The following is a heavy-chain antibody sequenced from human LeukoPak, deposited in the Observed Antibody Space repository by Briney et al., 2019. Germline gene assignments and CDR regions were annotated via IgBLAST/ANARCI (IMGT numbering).Heavy chain of an antibody. D-gene: IGHD6-13*01. Sequence: PSETLSLTCTVSGGSISSYYWSWIRQPPGKGLEWIGYIYYSGRTNYNPSLKSRVTISVDTSKNQFSLKLSSVTAADTAVYSCARVYSSSWYYFDYWGQGTLVTVSS. V-gene: IGHV4-59*01. CDR1: GGSISSYY. J-gene: IGHJ4*02. CDR2: IYYSGRT. CDR3: ARVYSSSWYYFDY.